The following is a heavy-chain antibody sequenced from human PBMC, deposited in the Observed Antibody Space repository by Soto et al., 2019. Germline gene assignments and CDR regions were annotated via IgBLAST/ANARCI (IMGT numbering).Heavy chain of an antibody. D-gene: IGHD6-6*01. Sequence: VQLVESGGGLVQPGGSLRLSCAASGFTLSTYWMSWVRQAPGKGLEWVANIKQDGSEKYYVDSVKGRFTISRDNAKNSLYLQMNSLRAEDTAVYYCARDRSIAAPWGQGTLVTVSS. CDR3: ARDRSIAAP. CDR2: IKQDGSEK. J-gene: IGHJ5*02. V-gene: IGHV3-7*01. CDR1: GFTLSTYW.